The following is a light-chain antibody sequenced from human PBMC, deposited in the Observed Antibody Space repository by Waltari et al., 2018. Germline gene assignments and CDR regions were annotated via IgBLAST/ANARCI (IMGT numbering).Light chain of an antibody. J-gene: IGKJ1*01. Sequence: DIVMTQSPVSLPVTPGEPASISCRSSQSLLHSNGNHYLDWYLQKPGQSPQLLIYLGSNRDSGVPDRFSGSGSGTDFTLRINRVEAEDVGVYYCMQSLQALWTFGQGTKVEIK. V-gene: IGKV2-28*01. CDR3: MQSLQALWT. CDR1: QSLLHSNGNHY. CDR2: LGS.